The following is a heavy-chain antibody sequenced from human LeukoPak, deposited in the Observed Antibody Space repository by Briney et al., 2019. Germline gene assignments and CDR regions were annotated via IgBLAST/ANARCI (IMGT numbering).Heavy chain of an antibody. V-gene: IGHV1-46*01. CDR1: GYTFTSYY. D-gene: IGHD3-16*01. CDR2: IYPSGGGT. J-gene: IGHJ4*02. CDR3: AREEEGGTFDY. Sequence: ASVKVSCKASGYTFTSYYIHWVRQAPGRGLEWMGIIYPSGGGTIYAQKFQGRVTMTRDTSTSTVYMELSSLRSDDTAVYYCAREEEGGTFDYWGQGTLVTVSS.